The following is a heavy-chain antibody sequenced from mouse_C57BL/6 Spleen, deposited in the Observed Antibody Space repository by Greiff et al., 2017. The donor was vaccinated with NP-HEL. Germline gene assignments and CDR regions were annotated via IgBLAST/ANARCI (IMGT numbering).Heavy chain of an antibody. J-gene: IGHJ3*01. CDR2: INPNNGGT. CDR3: ARDWDAWFAY. CDR1: GYTFTDYN. D-gene: IGHD4-1*01. V-gene: IGHV1-18*01. Sequence: VQLKQSGPELVKPGASVKIPCKASGYTFTDYNMDWVKQSHGKSLEWIGDINPNNGGTIYNQKFKGKATLTVDKSSSTAYMELRSLTSEDSAVYYCARDWDAWFAYWGQGTLVTVSA.